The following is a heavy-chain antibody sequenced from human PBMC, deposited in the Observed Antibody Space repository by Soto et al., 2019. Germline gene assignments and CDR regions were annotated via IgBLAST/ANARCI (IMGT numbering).Heavy chain of an antibody. J-gene: IGHJ6*02. D-gene: IGHD3-22*01. Sequence: GGCLRLYCPASGSTFSSYSMNWVRQAPGRGLEWVSSISSSSSYIYYADSVKGRFTISRDNAKNSLYLQMNSLRAEDTAVYHCATTSTVYYYDRSGYYSGYGTYVWGQGTTVTVSS. CDR1: GSTFSSYS. CDR3: ATTSTVYYYDRSGYYSGYGTYV. CDR2: ISSSSSYI. V-gene: IGHV3-21*01.